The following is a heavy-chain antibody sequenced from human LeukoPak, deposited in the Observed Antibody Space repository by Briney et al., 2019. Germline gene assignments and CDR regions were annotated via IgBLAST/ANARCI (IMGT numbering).Heavy chain of an antibody. CDR1: GGSISSSSHY. Sequence: SETLSLTCTVSGGSISSSSHYWGWIRQPPGKGLEWIGSIYYSGSTNYNPSLKSRVTISVDTSKNQFSLKLSSVTAADTAVYYCARPFPYAFWSGYFDAFDIWGQGTMVTVSS. V-gene: IGHV4-39*01. CDR3: ARPFPYAFWSGYFDAFDI. J-gene: IGHJ3*02. D-gene: IGHD3-3*01. CDR2: IYYSGST.